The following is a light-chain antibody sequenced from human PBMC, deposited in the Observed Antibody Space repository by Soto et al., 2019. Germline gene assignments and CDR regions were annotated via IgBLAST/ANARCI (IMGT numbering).Light chain of an antibody. CDR3: SSYAGSDNFVV. Sequence: QSVLTQPPSASGSPGESVTISCSGTSSDVGGYNFVSWYQQLPGKAPKLMIYEVFKRPSGVPDRFSGSKSGNAASLTVSGLQAEDEADYYCSSYAGSDNFVVFGGGTQLTVL. V-gene: IGLV2-8*01. CDR1: SSDVGGYNF. J-gene: IGLJ2*01. CDR2: EVF.